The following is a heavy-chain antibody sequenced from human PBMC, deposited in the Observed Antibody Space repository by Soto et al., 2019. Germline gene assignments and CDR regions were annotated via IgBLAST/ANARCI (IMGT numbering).Heavy chain of an antibody. CDR1: GGTFSSYA. V-gene: IGHV1-69*13. D-gene: IGHD2-2*01. CDR2: IIPIFGTA. Sequence: SVKVSCKASGGTFSSYAISWVRQAPGQGLEWMGGIIPIFGTANYAQKFQGRVTITADESTSTAYMELSSLRSEDTAVYYCARTRYCSSTRCTNYLYVHGMDVRGNGTTDTVFS. CDR3: ARTRYCSSTRCTNYLYVHGMDV. J-gene: IGHJ6*04.